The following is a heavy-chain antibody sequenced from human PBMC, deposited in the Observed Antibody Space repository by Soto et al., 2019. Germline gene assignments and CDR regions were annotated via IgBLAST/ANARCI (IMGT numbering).Heavy chain of an antibody. D-gene: IGHD2-8*01. V-gene: IGHV1-18*01. Sequence: GASVKVSCKASGYTFTSYGITWVRQAPGQGLEWMGWISGYNGNTNYAQKFQGRVTMTTDTSTSTVYMELSSLRSDDTAVYYCARATNDAFDIWGQGTMVTVSS. CDR3: ARATNDAFDI. CDR1: GYTFTSYG. J-gene: IGHJ3*02. CDR2: ISGYNGNT.